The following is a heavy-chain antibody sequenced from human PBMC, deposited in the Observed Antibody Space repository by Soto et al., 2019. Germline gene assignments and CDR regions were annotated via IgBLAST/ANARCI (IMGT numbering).Heavy chain of an antibody. D-gene: IGHD2-21*02. J-gene: IGHJ1*01. CDR3: ARCGGDGNPPDEDIQH. CDR2: INVGNGNT. V-gene: IGHV1-3*01. Sequence: GASGKVSCKASGYTFTNYAMHWVRRAPGQRLEWMGWINVGNGNTKYSQKFQDRVTITRDTSASTGYMELSSLRSEDTAVYYCARCGGDGNPPDEDIQHWGQGTLVTVSS. CDR1: GYTFTNYA.